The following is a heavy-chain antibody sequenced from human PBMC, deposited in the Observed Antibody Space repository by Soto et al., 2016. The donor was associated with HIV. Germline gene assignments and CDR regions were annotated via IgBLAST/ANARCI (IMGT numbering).Heavy chain of an antibody. CDR2: IDDSGGST. CDR3: AKGGSNFDY. CDR1: GFTFSSYA. J-gene: IGHJ4*02. Sequence: EVQLLESGGGLVQPGGSLRLSCAASGFTFSSYAMSWVRQAPGKGLEWVSAIDDSGGSTFYADSVKGRFTTSRDNSKNTLYLQMNSLRAEDTAVYYCAKGGSNFDYWGQGTLVTVSS. V-gene: IGHV3-23*01.